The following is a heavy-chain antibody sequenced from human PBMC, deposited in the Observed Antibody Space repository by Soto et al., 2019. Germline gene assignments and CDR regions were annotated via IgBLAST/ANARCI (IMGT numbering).Heavy chain of an antibody. CDR2: IYYSGST. J-gene: IGHJ4*02. CDR3: ARDGDGYNY. V-gene: IGHV4-61*01. CDR1: GGSVSSGSYY. Sequence: QVQLQESGPGLVKPSETLSLTCTVSGGSVSSGSYYWSWIRQPPGKGLEWIGYIYYSGSTNYNPALKSRVTISADTSKSQFSLKLSSVTAGDTAVYYCARDGDGYNYWGQGTLVTVSS. D-gene: IGHD5-12*01.